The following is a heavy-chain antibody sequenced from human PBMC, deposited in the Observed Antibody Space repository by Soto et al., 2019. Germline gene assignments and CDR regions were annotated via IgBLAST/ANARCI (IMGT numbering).Heavy chain of an antibody. CDR3: ARVSIETNYYYYGMDV. V-gene: IGHV4-59*01. J-gene: IGHJ6*02. Sequence: PSETLSLTCTVSGGSISSYYWSWIRQPPGKGLEWIGYIYYSGSTNYNPSLKSRVTISVDTSKNQFSLKLSSVTAADTAVYYCARVSIETNYYYYGMDVWGQGTTVTSP. CDR2: IYYSGST. D-gene: IGHD1-7*01. CDR1: GGSISSYY.